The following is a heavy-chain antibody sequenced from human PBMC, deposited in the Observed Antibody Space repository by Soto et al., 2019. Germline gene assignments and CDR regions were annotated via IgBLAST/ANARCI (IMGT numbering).Heavy chain of an antibody. CDR3: ARAQYYYDSSGYSLSYYYYGMDV. CDR2: IGTAGDT. J-gene: IGHJ6*02. D-gene: IGHD3-22*01. CDR1: GFTFSSYD. Sequence: PGGSLRLSCAASGFTFSSYDMHWVRQATGKGLEWVSAIGTAGDTYYPGSVKGRFTISRENAKNSLYLQMNSLRAGDTAVYYCARAQYYYDSSGYSLSYYYYGMDVWGQGTTVTVSS. V-gene: IGHV3-13*04.